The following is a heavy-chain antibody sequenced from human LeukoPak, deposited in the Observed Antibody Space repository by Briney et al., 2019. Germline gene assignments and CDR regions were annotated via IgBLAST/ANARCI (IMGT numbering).Heavy chain of an antibody. Sequence: GGSLRLSCTVSGFTVSSNSMSWVRQAPGKGLEWVSFIYSGGNTHYSDSVKGRFTISRDNSKNTLYLQMNSLRAEDTAVYYCARGGVNTMLRGVIRYYYMDVWGKGTTVTISS. D-gene: IGHD3-10*01. J-gene: IGHJ6*03. CDR1: GFTVSSNS. CDR2: IYSGGNT. V-gene: IGHV3-53*01. CDR3: ARGGVNTMLRGVIRYYYMDV.